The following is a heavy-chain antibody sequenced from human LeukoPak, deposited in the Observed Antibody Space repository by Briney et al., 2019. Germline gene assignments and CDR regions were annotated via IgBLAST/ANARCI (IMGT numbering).Heavy chain of an antibody. J-gene: IGHJ5*02. CDR1: GYSFTSYW. CDR2: IYPGDSRI. V-gene: IGHV5-51*01. CDR3: ACRDLTSTWSFP. Sequence: GESLKISCQGFGYSFTSYWIGWVRQMPGKGMEWMGVIYPGDSRIRYNPSFQGQVTISVDKSISTAYLQWVSLKASDTAMYHCACRDLTSTWSFPWGQGTLVTVSS. D-gene: IGHD6-13*01.